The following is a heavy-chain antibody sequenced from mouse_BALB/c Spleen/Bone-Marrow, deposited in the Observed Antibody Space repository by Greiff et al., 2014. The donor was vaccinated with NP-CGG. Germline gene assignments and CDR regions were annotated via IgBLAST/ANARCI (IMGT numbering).Heavy chain of an antibody. CDR3: TKPSFYYGSSYWYFDV. CDR2: IDPANGDT. Sequence: EVQLQQSGAELAKPGASVKLSCTASGFNIKDTYMHWVKQRPEQGLEWIGRIDPANGDTKYDPKFQGKATITADTSSNTAYLQLSSLTSKDTAVYYCTKPSFYYGSSYWYFDVWGAGTTVTVSS. V-gene: IGHV14-3*02. CDR1: GFNIKDTY. D-gene: IGHD1-1*01. J-gene: IGHJ1*01.